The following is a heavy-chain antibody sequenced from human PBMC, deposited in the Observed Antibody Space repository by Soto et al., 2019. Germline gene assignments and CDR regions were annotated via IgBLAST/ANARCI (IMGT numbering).Heavy chain of an antibody. J-gene: IGHJ3*02. CDR2: ISGSTNAT. CDR3: AKFRKVQTVRKPDALDI. V-gene: IGHV3-23*01. CDR1: GFPFRNYD. D-gene: IGHD1-1*01. Sequence: EVQLLESGGKLVQPGGSLRLSCAASGFPFRNYDMNWVRQAPGKGLEWVSTISGSTNATYYGDSVKGRFTISRDDSKMTLFLQMNSLRADDTAVYYCAKFRKVQTVRKPDALDIWGQGTVVTVSS.